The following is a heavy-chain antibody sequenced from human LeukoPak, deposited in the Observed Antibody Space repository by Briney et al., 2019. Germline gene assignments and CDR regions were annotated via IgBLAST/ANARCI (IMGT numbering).Heavy chain of an antibody. CDR3: AKRDSSGLYYFDY. J-gene: IGHJ4*02. V-gene: IGHV3-23*01. CDR2: IVGGGGST. CDR1: GFTFSSYA. D-gene: IGHD3-22*01. Sequence: PGGSLRLSCAASGFTFSSYAMSWVRQAPGKGLEWVSAIVGGGGSTFYADPVKDRFTISRDNSKNTLYLQVNSLRAEDTAVYYCAKRDSSGLYYFDYWGQGTLVTVSS.